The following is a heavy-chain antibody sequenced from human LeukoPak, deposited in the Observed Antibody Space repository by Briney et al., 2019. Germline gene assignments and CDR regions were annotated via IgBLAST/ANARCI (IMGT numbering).Heavy chain of an antibody. V-gene: IGHV3-23*01. CDR1: GFNFNIYG. D-gene: IGHD3-10*01. CDR3: AKDMVRGYYFDC. J-gene: IGHJ4*02. Sequence: PGGSLRLSCAASGFNFNIYGMNWVRQAPGKGLEWVSGIVPNGATTYYADSVKGRFTISRDNSKNTLYLQINSLRAEDTAVYFCAKDMVRGYYFDCWGQGTLITVSS. CDR2: IVPNGATT.